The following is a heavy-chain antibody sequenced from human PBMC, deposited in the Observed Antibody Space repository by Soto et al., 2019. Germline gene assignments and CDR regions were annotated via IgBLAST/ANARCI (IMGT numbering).Heavy chain of an antibody. D-gene: IGHD5-18*01. Sequence: GASVKVSCKASGGTFSSYAISWVRQAPGQGLEWMGGIIPVFGTANYAQKFQGRVTITADESTSTAYMELSSLRSEDTAVYYCARGPVDTAMGYYYYYGMDVWGQGTTVTVSS. J-gene: IGHJ6*02. V-gene: IGHV1-69*13. CDR2: IIPVFGTA. CDR1: GGTFSSYA. CDR3: ARGPVDTAMGYYYYYGMDV.